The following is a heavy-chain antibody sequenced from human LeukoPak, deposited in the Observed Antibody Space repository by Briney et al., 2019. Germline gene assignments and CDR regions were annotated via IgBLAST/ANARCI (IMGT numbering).Heavy chain of an antibody. CDR3: ARARDFWSGYFDY. Sequence: PSQTLSLTCAVSGDSPRSVTDNWSWIRQPPGKGLEWIGYIYHSGSTYYNPSLQSRVTISVDTSKSQFSLKLSSVTAADTAVYYCARARDFWSGYFDYWGQGILVTVSS. V-gene: IGHV4-30-2*01. CDR2: IYHSGST. D-gene: IGHD3-3*01. CDR1: GDSPRSVTDN. J-gene: IGHJ4*02.